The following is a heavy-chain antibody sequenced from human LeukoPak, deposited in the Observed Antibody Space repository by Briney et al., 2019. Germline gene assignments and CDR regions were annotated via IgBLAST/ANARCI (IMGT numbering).Heavy chain of an antibody. Sequence: GASVKVSCKASGYTFTIYGITWVRQAPGQGLEWMGWIRAYNGNTKYAQKLQGRVTMTTDTSTSTAYMELRSLRSDDTAVYYCAREGYFGSGIDYYYGMDVWGQGTKVTVSS. CDR2: IRAYNGNT. CDR3: AREGYFGSGIDYYYGMDV. V-gene: IGHV1-18*01. J-gene: IGHJ6*02. D-gene: IGHD3-10*01. CDR1: GYTFTIYG.